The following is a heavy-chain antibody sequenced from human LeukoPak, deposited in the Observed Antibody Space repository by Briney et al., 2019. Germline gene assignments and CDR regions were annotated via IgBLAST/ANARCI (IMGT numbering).Heavy chain of an antibody. J-gene: IGHJ6*02. CDR2: IRGNGDSA. Sequence: GGSLRLSCEASGLAFSSHAMTWVRQAPGKGLEWVSGIRGNGDSAYYADSVKGRFTISRDNSKNTLYLQMNSLRAEDTAVYYCAKGQLVGATSYYYYVMDVWGQGTTVTVSS. V-gene: IGHV3-23*01. CDR3: AKGQLVGATSYYYYVMDV. CDR1: GLAFSSHA. D-gene: IGHD1-26*01.